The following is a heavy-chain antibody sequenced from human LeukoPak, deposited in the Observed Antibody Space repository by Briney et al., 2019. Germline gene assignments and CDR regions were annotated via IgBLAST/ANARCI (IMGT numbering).Heavy chain of an antibody. V-gene: IGHV3-48*03. J-gene: IGHJ4*02. CDR2: ISSSGSTI. CDR3: ARGYYYDSSACDY. CDR1: GFTFSTYE. Sequence: SGGSLRLSCAASGFTFSTYEMNWVRQAPGKGLEWLSYISSSGSTIYYTDSVKGRFSISRNNAKNSLYLQMDSLRAEDTAVYYCARGYYYDSSACDYWGQGTLVTVSS. D-gene: IGHD3-22*01.